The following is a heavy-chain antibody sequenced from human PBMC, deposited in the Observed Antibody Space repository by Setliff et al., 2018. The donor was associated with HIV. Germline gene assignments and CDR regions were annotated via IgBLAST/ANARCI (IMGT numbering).Heavy chain of an antibody. CDR3: ARDLAYCSGGSCYRPLIYYFYYMDV. D-gene: IGHD2-15*01. J-gene: IGHJ6*03. CDR1: GGTFSSYV. V-gene: IGHV1-69*05. CDR2: IIPIFGTA. Sequence: SVKVSCKASGGTFSSYVISWVRQAPGQGLEWMGGIIPIFGTANYAQKFQGRVTMTSDASIRTAYMELSGLTSDDTATYYCARDLAYCSGGSCYRPLIYYFYYMDVWG.